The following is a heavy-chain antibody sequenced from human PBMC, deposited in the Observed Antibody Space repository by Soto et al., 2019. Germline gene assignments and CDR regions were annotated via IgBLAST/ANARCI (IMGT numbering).Heavy chain of an antibody. D-gene: IGHD3-3*01. V-gene: IGHV1-18*01. Sequence: ASVKVSCKASGYTFGSYGISWVRQAHGQGLEWMGWISNYNGQTNYAQKVQDRVTMTTDTSINTAYMELRSLRSDDTAVYYCAIFPKYNFGSRPHHRGFDSGGQGPLVPVSS. CDR1: GYTFGSYG. CDR2: ISNYNGQT. CDR3: AIFPKYNFGSRPHHRGFDS. J-gene: IGHJ4*02.